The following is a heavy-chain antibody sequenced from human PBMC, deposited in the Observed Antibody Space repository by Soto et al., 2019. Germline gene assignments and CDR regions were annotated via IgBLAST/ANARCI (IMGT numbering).Heavy chain of an antibody. CDR2: INPSGGRT. CDR3: AGLYHYDSSGYYDY. D-gene: IGHD3-22*01. V-gene: IGHV1-46*01. J-gene: IGHJ4*02. CDR1: GNSFTTYY. Sequence: ASVKVSCKASGNSFTTYYMHWVRQAPGQGLEWMGIINPSGGRTTYAQKFQGRVTMTRDTSTSTFHMELSSLTSEDTTVYYCAGLYHYDSSGYYDYWGQGTLVTVSS.